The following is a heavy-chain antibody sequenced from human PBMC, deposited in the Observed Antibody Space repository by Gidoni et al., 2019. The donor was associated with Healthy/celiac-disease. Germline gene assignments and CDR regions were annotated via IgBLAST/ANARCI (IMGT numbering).Heavy chain of an antibody. V-gene: IGHV4-39*01. J-gene: IGHJ4*02. Sequence: QLQLQESGPGLVKPSETLSLTCTVSGGPISSSSYYWGWIRQPPGKGLEWIGSIYYSGSTYYNPSLKSRVTISVDTSKNQFSLKLSSVTAADTAVYYCARQEAVAGFDYWGQGTLVTVSS. D-gene: IGHD6-19*01. CDR1: GGPISSSSYY. CDR3: ARQEAVAGFDY. CDR2: IYYSGST.